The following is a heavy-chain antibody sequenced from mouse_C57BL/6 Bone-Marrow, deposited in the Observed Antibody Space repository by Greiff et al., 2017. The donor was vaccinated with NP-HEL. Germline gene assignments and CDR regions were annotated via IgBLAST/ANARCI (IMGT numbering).Heavy chain of an antibody. V-gene: IGHV1-55*01. CDR1: GHTFTSYW. Sequence: VQLQQPAAELVKPGASVKMSSKATGHTFTSYWITSLKQRLVQGLEWIGDIYPGRGSTNYNEKFKSKATLTVDTSSSTAYMQLSSLTSEDSAVYYCARSPLYYYAMDYWGQGTSVTVSS. J-gene: IGHJ4*01. CDR2: IYPGRGST. CDR3: ARSPLYYYAMDY.